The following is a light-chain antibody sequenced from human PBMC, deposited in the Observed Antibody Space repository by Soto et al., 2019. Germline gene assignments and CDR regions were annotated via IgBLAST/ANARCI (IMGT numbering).Light chain of an antibody. Sequence: EIVLTQSPGTLSLSPGERATLSCRASQSVSSSYLAWYQQKPGQAPWLLIYGASGRATGIPDRFSGSGSGTDFTLTISRLEPEDFAVYYCQQYGSSPLTFGGGTKVEIK. J-gene: IGKJ4*01. CDR3: QQYGSSPLT. CDR2: GAS. CDR1: QSVSSSY. V-gene: IGKV3-20*01.